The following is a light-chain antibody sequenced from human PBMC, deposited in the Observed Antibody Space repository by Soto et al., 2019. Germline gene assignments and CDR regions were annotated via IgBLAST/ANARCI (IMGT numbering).Light chain of an antibody. Sequence: EIVLTQSPGTLSLSPGERATLSCRTSQSVSSSYLAWYQQKPGQAPRLLIYGASGRATGIPDRFSGSGSETDFTLTISRLEPEDFAVYYCQQYGRSWWTFGQGTKVEIK. V-gene: IGKV3-20*01. CDR2: GAS. CDR3: QQYGRSWWT. J-gene: IGKJ1*01. CDR1: QSVSSSY.